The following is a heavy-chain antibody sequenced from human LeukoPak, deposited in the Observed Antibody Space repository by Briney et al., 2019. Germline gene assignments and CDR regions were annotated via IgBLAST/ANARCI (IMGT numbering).Heavy chain of an antibody. D-gene: IGHD4-17*01. J-gene: IGHJ4*02. Sequence: SETLSLTCTVSGGSISPNYCSWIRHPPGKGLEWIGYISHSGTINYNPSLKSRLTISVDTSKNQFSLKVTSVTAADTAVYYCARDFDFFGTTAVWGQGTLVTVSS. CDR3: ARDFDFFGTTAV. CDR1: GGSISPNY. V-gene: IGHV4-59*01. CDR2: ISHSGTI.